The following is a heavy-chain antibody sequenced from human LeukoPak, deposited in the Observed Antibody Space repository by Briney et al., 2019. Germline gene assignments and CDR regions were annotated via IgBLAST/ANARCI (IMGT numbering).Heavy chain of an antibody. CDR1: GYTLTELS. J-gene: IGHJ5*02. V-gene: IGHV1-46*01. CDR2: INPSGGST. Sequence: ASVKVSCKVSGYTLTELSMHWVRQAPGQGLEWMGIINPSGGSTSYAQKFQGRVTMTRDTSTSTVYMELSSLRSEDTAVYYCARDPVYYGSGSYYNPGVLDSENWFDPWGQGTLVTVSS. CDR3: ARDPVYYGSGSYYNPGVLDSENWFDP. D-gene: IGHD3-10*01.